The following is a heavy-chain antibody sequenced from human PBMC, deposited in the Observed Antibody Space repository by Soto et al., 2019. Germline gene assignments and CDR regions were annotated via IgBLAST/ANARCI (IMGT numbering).Heavy chain of an antibody. CDR1: GYTFTSYY. V-gene: IGHV1-46*01. Sequence: ASVKVSCKASGYTFTSYYMHWVRQAPGQGLEWMGIINPSGGSTSYAQKFQGRVTMTRDTSTSTVYMELSSLRSEDTAVYYCARDQGGGIAAAGASFDYWGQGTLVTVSS. J-gene: IGHJ4*02. CDR2: INPSGGST. D-gene: IGHD6-13*01. CDR3: ARDQGGGIAAAGASFDY.